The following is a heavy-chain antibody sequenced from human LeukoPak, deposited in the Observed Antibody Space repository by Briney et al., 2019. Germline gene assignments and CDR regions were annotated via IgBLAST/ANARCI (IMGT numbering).Heavy chain of an antibody. CDR1: GGSFSGYY. J-gene: IGHJ4*02. D-gene: IGHD3-10*01. Sequence: SETLSLTCAVYGGSFSGYYWSWIRQPPGKGLEWLGEINHSGSTNYNPSLKSRVTISVDTSKNQFSLKLSSVTAADTAVYYCARRRYYYGSGSSIWHYWGQGTLVTVSS. CDR2: INHSGST. CDR3: ARRRYYYGSGSSIWHY. V-gene: IGHV4-34*01.